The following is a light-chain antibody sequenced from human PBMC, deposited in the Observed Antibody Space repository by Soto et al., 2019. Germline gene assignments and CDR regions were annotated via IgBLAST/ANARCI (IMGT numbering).Light chain of an antibody. J-gene: IGLJ1*01. V-gene: IGLV2-14*03. Sequence: QSALTQPASVSGSPGQSITISCTGTSSDVGGYNYVSWYQHHPGKAPKLMIFDVSNRPSGISNRFSGSTSGNTASLTISGLQPEDAAEYHGSSYTTSNTRQMVFGTGTKLTVL. CDR1: SSDVGGYNY. CDR2: DVS. CDR3: SSYTTSNTRQMV.